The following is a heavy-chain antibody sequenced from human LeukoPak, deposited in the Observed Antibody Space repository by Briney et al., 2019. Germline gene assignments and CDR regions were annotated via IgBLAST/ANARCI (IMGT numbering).Heavy chain of an antibody. CDR2: IIPIFGTA. V-gene: IGHV1-69*05. CDR3: ARSTKLGYCSSTSCLDY. CDR1: GGTFSSYA. D-gene: IGHD2-2*01. Sequence: GASVKVSCKASGGTFSSYAISWVRQAPGQGLEWMGGIIPIFGTANYAQKFQGRVTITTDESTSTAYMELSSLRSEDTAVYYCARSTKLGYCSSTSCLDYWGQGTLVTVSS. J-gene: IGHJ4*02.